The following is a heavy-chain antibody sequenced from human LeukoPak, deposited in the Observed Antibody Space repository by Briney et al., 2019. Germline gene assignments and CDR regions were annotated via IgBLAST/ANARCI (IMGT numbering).Heavy chain of an antibody. V-gene: IGHV1-18*01. CDR1: GYTFTSYG. Sequence: GASVKVSCKASGYTFTSYGISWVRQAPGQGLEWMGWISAYNGNTNYAQKLQDRVTITADDSTSTAYMELRSLRSEDTAVYYCARDVRHRYCSSATCYRGWFDPWSQGTLVTVSS. D-gene: IGHD2-2*01. CDR3: ARDVRHRYCSSATCYRGWFDP. J-gene: IGHJ5*02. CDR2: ISAYNGNT.